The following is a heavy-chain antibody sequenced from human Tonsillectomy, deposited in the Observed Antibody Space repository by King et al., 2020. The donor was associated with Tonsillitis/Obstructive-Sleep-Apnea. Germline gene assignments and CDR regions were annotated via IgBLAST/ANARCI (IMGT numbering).Heavy chain of an antibody. CDR2: INHSGST. J-gene: IGHJ6*03. D-gene: IGHD3-3*01. Sequence: VQLQQWGAGLLKPSETLSLTCAVYGGSFSGYYCNWIGQPPGKGLEWIGEINHSGSTNYNPSLKSLITIAVDTSKNKSSLKLSSVTAADPAVYYCARGMIFGVVNKYYYYMDVWGKGTTVTVSS. CDR3: ARGMIFGVVNKYYYYMDV. CDR1: GGSFSGYY. V-gene: IGHV4-34*01.